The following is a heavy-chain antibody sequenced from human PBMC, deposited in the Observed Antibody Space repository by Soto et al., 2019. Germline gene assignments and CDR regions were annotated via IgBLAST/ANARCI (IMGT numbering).Heavy chain of an antibody. J-gene: IGHJ6*02. V-gene: IGHV4-30-2*03. CDR3: RRSIRYNTDV. CDR2: MYSSGST. Sequence: SETLSITCAVSGGSISSGGYSWTWIRQTPGKGLEWIGNMYSSGSTYYNPSLKSRVTISVDTSKNQFSLKLTSVTAADTAVYYCRRSIRYNTDVWGQGTTVTVSS. CDR1: GGSISSGGYS. D-gene: IGHD5-18*01.